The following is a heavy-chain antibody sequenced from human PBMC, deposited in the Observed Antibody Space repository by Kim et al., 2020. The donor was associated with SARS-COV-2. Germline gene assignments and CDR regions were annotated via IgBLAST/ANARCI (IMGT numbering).Heavy chain of an antibody. CDR3: ATERCSGGSCYYFDY. CDR1: GGSFSGYY. CDR2: INHSGST. Sequence: SETLSLTCAVYGGSFSGYYWSWIRQPPGKGLEWIGEINHSGSTNYNPSLKSRVTISVDTSKNQFSLKLSSVTAADTAVYYCATERCSGGSCYYFDYWGQGTLVTVSS. V-gene: IGHV4-34*01. D-gene: IGHD2-15*01. J-gene: IGHJ4*02.